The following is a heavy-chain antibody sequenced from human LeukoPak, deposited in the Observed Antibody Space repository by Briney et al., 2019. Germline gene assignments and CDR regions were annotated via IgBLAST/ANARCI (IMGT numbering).Heavy chain of an antibody. CDR3: ARDLVTVTKGFDI. D-gene: IGHD4-17*01. CDR2: ISYIGST. V-gene: IGHV4-59*11. J-gene: IGHJ3*02. CDR1: ADSFSSHY. Sequence: SGTLSLTCAVSADSFSSHYWTWIRQAPGKGLEWIGYISYIGSTNYNPSLKSRVTISIDTSKNQFSLKLSSVTAADTAVYYCARDLVTVTKGFDIWGQGTMVSVSS.